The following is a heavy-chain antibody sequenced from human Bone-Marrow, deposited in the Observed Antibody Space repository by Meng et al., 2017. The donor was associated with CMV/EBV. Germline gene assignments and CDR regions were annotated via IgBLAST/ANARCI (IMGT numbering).Heavy chain of an antibody. D-gene: IGHD2-2*01. CDR1: FSSYA. V-gene: IGHV1-69*01. CDR3: AREYCSSTSCYSPGITTFDP. CDR2: IIPIFGTA. Sequence: FSSYAISWVRQAPGQELEWMGGIIPIFGTANYAQKFQGRVTITADESTSTAYMELSSLRSEDTAVYYCAREYCSSTSCYSPGITTFDPWGQGTLVTVSS. J-gene: IGHJ5*02.